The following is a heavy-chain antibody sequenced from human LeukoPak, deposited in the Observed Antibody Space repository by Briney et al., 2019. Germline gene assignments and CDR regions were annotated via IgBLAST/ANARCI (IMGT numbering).Heavy chain of an antibody. V-gene: IGHV3-48*04. Sequence: QPGGSLRLSCAASRFTFSSYSMNWVRQAPGKGLEWVSYISSTSSTIYYADSVKGLFTISRDNAKNSLYLQMNSLRAEDTAVYYCARDYYGSGSIMIDYWGQGTLVTVSS. CDR2: ISSTSSTI. D-gene: IGHD3-10*01. CDR3: ARDYYGSGSIMIDY. J-gene: IGHJ4*02. CDR1: RFTFSSYS.